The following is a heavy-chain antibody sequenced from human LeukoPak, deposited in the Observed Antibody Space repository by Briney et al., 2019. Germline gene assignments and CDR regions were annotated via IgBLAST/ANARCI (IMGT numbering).Heavy chain of an antibody. CDR3: ASPMNYDFWSGSSFDY. V-gene: IGHV3-30*04. CDR1: GFASSNYA. D-gene: IGHD3-3*01. CDR2: ISYDGGTK. Sequence: QPGGSLRLSCAASGFASSNYAMRWVRQAPGKGLEWVAVISYDGGTKYYADSMKGRFTISRDNAKNSLYLQMNSLRAEDTAVYYCASPMNYDFWSGSSFDYWGQGTLVTVSS. J-gene: IGHJ4*02.